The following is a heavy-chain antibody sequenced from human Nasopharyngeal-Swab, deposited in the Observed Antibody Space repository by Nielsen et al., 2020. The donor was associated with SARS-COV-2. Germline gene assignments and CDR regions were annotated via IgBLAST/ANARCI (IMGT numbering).Heavy chain of an antibody. D-gene: IGHD6-13*01. Sequence: SLKISCAVSGFTFDDYAMHWVRQAPGKGLEWVSGISWNSVSIGYADSVKGRFTISRDNAKNSLYLQMNSLRAEDTALYYCAKGIAAAGSRCLDYWGQGTLVTVSS. CDR3: AKGIAAAGSRCLDY. CDR1: GFTFDDYA. CDR2: ISWNSVSI. J-gene: IGHJ4*02. V-gene: IGHV3-9*01.